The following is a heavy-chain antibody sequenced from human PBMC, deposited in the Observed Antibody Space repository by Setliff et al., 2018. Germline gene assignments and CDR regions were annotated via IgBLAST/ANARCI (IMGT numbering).Heavy chain of an antibody. CDR2: MNPNSGNT. V-gene: IGHV1-8*01. CDR3: ARDSSYYYGSDY. J-gene: IGHJ4*02. D-gene: IGHD3-10*01. Sequence: ASVKVSCKASGYTFISYDISWVRQAPGQGLEWMGWMNPNSGNTGYAQKFQGRVTITADESTSTAYMELSSLRSEDTAVYYCARDSSYYYGSDYWGQGTLVTVSS. CDR1: GYTFISYD.